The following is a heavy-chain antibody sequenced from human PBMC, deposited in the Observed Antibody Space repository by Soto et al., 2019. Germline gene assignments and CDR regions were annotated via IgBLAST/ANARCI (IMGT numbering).Heavy chain of an antibody. D-gene: IGHD2-2*01. Sequence: QVQLVQSGAEVKKPGASVKVSCKASGYTFTSYAMHWVRQAPGQRLEWMGWINAGNGNTKYSQKFQGRVTITRDTSASTAYMELSSRRSEDTAVYYCARGDIVVVPAAYLDPWGQGTLVTVSS. CDR3: ARGDIVVVPAAYLDP. CDR2: INAGNGNT. J-gene: IGHJ5*02. CDR1: GYTFTSYA. V-gene: IGHV1-3*01.